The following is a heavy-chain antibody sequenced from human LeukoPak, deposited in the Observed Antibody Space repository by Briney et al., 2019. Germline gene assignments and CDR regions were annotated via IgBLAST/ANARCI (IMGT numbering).Heavy chain of an antibody. CDR3: ARVRSPAYDILTGYYYGMDV. CDR1: GFTFSSYS. V-gene: IGHV3-7*03. J-gene: IGHJ6*02. D-gene: IGHD3-9*01. CDR2: IKQDGSEK. Sequence: GGSLRLSCAASGFTFSSYSMNWVRQAPGKGLEWVANIKQDGSEKYYVDSVKGRFAISRDNAKNSLYLQMNSLRAEDTAVYYCARVRSPAYDILTGYYYGMDVWGQGTTVTVSS.